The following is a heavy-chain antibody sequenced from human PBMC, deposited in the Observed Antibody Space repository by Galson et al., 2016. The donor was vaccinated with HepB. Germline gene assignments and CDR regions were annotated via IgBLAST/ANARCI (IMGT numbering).Heavy chain of an antibody. CDR2: IYNSGST. J-gene: IGHJ6*02. CDR1: GGSISNYY. Sequence: LSLTCTVSGGSISNYYWSWIRQPPGKGLEWIGYIYNSGSTNSNPSLKSRVTISVDTSKNQFSLKLSSVTPADTAVYYCARVGTTVTTQALGMDVWGQGTTVTVS. D-gene: IGHD4-17*01. CDR3: ARVGTTVTTQALGMDV. V-gene: IGHV4-59*01.